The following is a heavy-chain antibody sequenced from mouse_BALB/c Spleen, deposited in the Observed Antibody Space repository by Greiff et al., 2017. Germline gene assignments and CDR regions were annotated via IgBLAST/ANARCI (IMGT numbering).Heavy chain of an antibody. CDR2: ISSGGSYT. D-gene: IGHD4-1*01. V-gene: IGHV5-6*01. J-gene: IGHJ3*01. CDR3: APNWDVAY. Sequence: EVHLVESGGDLVKPGGSLKLSCAASGFTFSSYGMSWVRQTPDKRLEWVATISSGGSYTYYPDSVKGRFTISRDNAKNTLYLQMSSLKSEDTAMYYCAPNWDVAYWGQGTLVTVSA. CDR1: GFTFSSYG.